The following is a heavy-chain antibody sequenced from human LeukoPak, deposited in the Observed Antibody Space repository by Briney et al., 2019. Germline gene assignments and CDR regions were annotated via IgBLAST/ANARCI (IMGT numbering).Heavy chain of an antibody. CDR2: INTNTGNP. CDR3: ARDQEVCGGDCYISRVIDY. J-gene: IGHJ4*02. D-gene: IGHD2-21*02. CDR1: GYTFTSYA. V-gene: IGHV7-4-1*02. Sequence: ASVKVSCKASGYTFTSYAMNWVRQAPGQGLEWMGWINTNTGNPTYAQGFTGRFVFSLDTSVSTAYLQISSLKAEDTAVYYCARDQEVCGGDCYISRVIDYWGQGTLVTVSS.